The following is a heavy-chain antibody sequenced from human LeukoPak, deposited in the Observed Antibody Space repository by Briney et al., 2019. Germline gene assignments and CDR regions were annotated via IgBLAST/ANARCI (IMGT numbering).Heavy chain of an antibody. CDR2: FKNDGSKT. Sequence: GGSLRLSCAASGFTFRNYWMYWVRQAPGKGLVWVSRFKNDGSKTNYADSVKGRFTISRDNSKNSLYLQMNSLRAEDTALYYCASPHTNIGGGYWGQGTLVTVSS. V-gene: IGHV3-74*01. CDR1: GFTFRNYW. D-gene: IGHD2/OR15-2a*01. J-gene: IGHJ4*02. CDR3: ASPHTNIGGGY.